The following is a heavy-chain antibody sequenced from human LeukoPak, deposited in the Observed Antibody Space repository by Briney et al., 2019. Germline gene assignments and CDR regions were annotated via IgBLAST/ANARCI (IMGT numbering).Heavy chain of an antibody. Sequence: GGSLRLSCAASGFTFSNYWMNWVRQAPGKGLEWVANIKEDGSDKYYVDSVKGRFTISKDNAKNSLYLQMNSLRAEDTAVYYCAKDRWDWLLAFDYWGQGTLVTVSS. CDR3: AKDRWDWLLAFDY. D-gene: IGHD3/OR15-3a*01. CDR2: IKEDGSDK. V-gene: IGHV3-7*01. J-gene: IGHJ4*02. CDR1: GFTFSNYW.